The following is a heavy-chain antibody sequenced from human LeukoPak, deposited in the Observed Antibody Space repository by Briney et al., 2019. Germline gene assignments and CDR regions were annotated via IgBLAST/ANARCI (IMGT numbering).Heavy chain of an antibody. V-gene: IGHV4-39*07. Sequence: SETLSLTCTVSGGSISSSSYYWGWIRHPPGKGLERIGSIYYSGITYYNPSLRGRVTISVHTSKNQFSLQLSSAPAADTAVYYCARAGYCSSTSCPRRVAHMDVWGKGTTVTVSS. CDR2: IYYSGIT. J-gene: IGHJ6*03. D-gene: IGHD2-2*01. CDR1: GGSISSSSYY. CDR3: ARAGYCSSTSCPRRVAHMDV.